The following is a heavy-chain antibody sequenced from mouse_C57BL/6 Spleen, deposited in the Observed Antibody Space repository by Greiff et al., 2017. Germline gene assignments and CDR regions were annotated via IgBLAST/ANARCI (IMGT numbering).Heavy chain of an antibody. CDR1: GFTFSDFY. CDR2: SRNKANDYTT. J-gene: IGHJ1*03. V-gene: IGHV7-1*01. Sequence: EVNLVESGGGLVQSGRSLRLSCATSGFTFSDFYMEWVRQAPGKGLEWIAASRNKANDYTTEYSASVKGRFIVSRDTSQSILYLQMNALRAEDTAIYYCARAYYGNRDWYFDVWGTGTTVTVSS. CDR3: ARAYYGNRDWYFDV. D-gene: IGHD2-10*01.